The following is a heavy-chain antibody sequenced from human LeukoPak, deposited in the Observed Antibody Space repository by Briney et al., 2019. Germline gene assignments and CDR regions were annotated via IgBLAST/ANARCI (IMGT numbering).Heavy chain of an antibody. V-gene: IGHV4-61*01. CDR1: GGSVSSGSYY. D-gene: IGHD3-3*01. CDR3: ARVIPASYYDFWSGYLPYNWFDP. CDR2: IYYSGST. J-gene: IGHJ5*02. Sequence: SETLSLTCTVSGGSVSSGSYYWSWIRQPPGKGLEWIGYIYYSGSTNYNPSLKSRVTISVDTSKNQFSLKLSSVTAADTAVYYCARVIPASYYDFWSGYLPYNWFDPWGQGTLVTVSS.